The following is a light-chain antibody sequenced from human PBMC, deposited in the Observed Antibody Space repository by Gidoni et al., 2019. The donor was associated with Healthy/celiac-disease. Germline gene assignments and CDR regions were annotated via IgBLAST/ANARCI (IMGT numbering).Light chain of an antibody. CDR3: SSYTSSSAVV. CDR2: EVS. J-gene: IGLJ2*01. CDR1: RSDVGGYNY. Sequence: QSALTQPASVSGSPGQSSTISCTGTRSDVGGYNYGYWYQQHPGKAPKLMIYEVSNRPSGVSNRFSGSKSCNTASLTISGLQAEGEADYYCSSYTSSSAVVFGGGTKLTVL. V-gene: IGLV2-14*01.